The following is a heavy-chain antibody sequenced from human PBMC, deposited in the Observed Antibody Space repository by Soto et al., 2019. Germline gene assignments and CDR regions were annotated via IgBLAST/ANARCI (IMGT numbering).Heavy chain of an antibody. Sequence: PSETLSLTCAVYGGSLIGYFWSWVRQPPGKGLEWIGEINHSGSTNYNPSLKSRVTISADTSKHQFSLRLSSVTAADSAIYYCASYHYYDFWVGSRHYMDAWGKGTTVTVSS. CDR1: GGSLIGYF. D-gene: IGHD3-3*01. CDR3: ASYHYYDFWVGSRHYMDA. J-gene: IGHJ6*03. CDR2: INHSGST. V-gene: IGHV4-34*01.